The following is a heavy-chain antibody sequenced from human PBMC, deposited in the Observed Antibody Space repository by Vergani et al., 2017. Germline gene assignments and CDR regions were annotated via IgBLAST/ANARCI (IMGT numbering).Heavy chain of an antibody. J-gene: IGHJ4*02. CDR2: IYPGDSDN. D-gene: IGHD3-16*01. CDR3: AKSTGGGIYYFDY. V-gene: IGHV5-51*03. CDR1: GYSFSNYW. Sequence: EVQLVQSGAEVKKPGESLKISCKGSGYSFSNYWIGWVRQMLGKGLEWMGIIYPGDSDNRYSPSFQGQATISVDKSISTAYLQWSSLKASDTAMYYCAKSTGGGIYYFDYWGQGTLVTVSS.